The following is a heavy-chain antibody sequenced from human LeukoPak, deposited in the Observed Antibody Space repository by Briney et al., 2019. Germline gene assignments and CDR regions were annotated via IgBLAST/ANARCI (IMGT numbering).Heavy chain of an antibody. J-gene: IGHJ4*02. CDR3: ARGRYYYGSGSSEAQY. CDR2: IWYDGSNK. D-gene: IGHD3-10*01. V-gene: IGHV3-33*01. Sequence: FTXXXXGMHWVRQAPGKGLEWVAVIWYDGSNKYYADSVKGRFTISRDNSKNTLYLQMNSLRAEDTAVYYYARGRYYYGSGSSEAQYWGQGTLVTVSS. CDR1: FTXXXXG.